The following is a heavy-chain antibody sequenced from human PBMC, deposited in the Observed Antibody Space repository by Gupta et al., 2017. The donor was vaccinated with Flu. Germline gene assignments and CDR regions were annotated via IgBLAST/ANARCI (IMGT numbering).Heavy chain of an antibody. CDR2: ISSSSSYI. D-gene: IGHD6-13*01. Sequence: EVQLVESGGGLVKPGGSLRLSCAASGFTFSSYSMNWVRKAPGKGLEWVSSISSSSSYIYYADSVKGRFTISRDNAKNSLYLQMNSLRAEDTAVYYCARAQPSSSKGPYYYGMDVWGQGTTVTVSS. V-gene: IGHV3-21*01. CDR1: GFTFSSYS. J-gene: IGHJ6*02. CDR3: ARAQPSSSKGPYYYGMDV.